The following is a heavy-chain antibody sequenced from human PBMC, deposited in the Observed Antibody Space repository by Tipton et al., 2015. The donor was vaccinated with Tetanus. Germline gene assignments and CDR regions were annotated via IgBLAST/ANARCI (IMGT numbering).Heavy chain of an antibody. Sequence: TLSLTCAVYGGSISSSSYYWGWIRQPPGKGLEWIGSIYYSGSTYYNPSLKSRVTISVDTSKNQFSLKLSSVTAADTAVYYCARQWEWFDPWGQGTLVTVSS. V-gene: IGHV4-39*01. CDR2: IYYSGST. CDR1: GGSISSSSYY. J-gene: IGHJ5*02. CDR3: ARQWEWFDP. D-gene: IGHD1-26*01.